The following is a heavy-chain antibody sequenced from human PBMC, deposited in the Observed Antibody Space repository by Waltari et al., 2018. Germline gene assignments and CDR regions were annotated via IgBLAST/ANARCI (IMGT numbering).Heavy chain of an antibody. J-gene: IGHJ4*02. CDR3: ARDLGSRAYFDY. V-gene: IGHV3-23*01. D-gene: IGHD3-10*01. Sequence: EVQLLESGGSLVQPGGSLRLSCAASGFTFNIYDMTWVRQAPGKGLEWVSAISGSGSRTYYADSVKGRFTVSRDNPENTLFLQMNNLRVDDTAVYYCARDLGSRAYFDYWGQGTLISVSS. CDR1: GFTFNIYD. CDR2: ISGSGSRT.